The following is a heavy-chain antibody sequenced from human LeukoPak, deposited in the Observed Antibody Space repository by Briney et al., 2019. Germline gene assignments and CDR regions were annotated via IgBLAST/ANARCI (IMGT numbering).Heavy chain of an antibody. Sequence: SETLSLTRAVYGGSFSGYYWSWIRQPPGKGLEWIGEINHSGSTNYNPSLKSRVTISVDASKNQFSLKLSSVTAADTAVYYCARAPWLRPFDIWGQGTMVTVSS. CDR3: ARAPWLRPFDI. V-gene: IGHV4-34*01. CDR2: INHSGST. CDR1: GGSFSGYY. D-gene: IGHD3-9*01. J-gene: IGHJ3*02.